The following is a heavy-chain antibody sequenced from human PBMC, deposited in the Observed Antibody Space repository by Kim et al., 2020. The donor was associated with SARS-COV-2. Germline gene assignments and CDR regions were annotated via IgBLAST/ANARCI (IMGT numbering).Heavy chain of an antibody. CDR1: GFTFSSYA. V-gene: IGHV3-23*01. J-gene: IGHJ6*04. D-gene: IGHD3-10*01. Sequence: GGSLRLSCTASGFTFSSYAMSWVRQAPGKGLEWVSVITGSGRTTHYADSVKGRFTLSRDNSKNTIDLQMNSLSDDDTAIYYCAKTGAGTCFCKDCGMDVWGTGTTVMVSA. CDR2: ITGSGRTT. CDR3: AKTGAGTCFCKDCGMDV.